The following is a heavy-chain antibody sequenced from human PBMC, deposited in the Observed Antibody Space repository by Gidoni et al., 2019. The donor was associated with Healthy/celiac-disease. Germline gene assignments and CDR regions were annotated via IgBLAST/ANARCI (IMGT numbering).Heavy chain of an antibody. CDR2: ISYDGSNK. CDR1: GFTFSSYA. Sequence: QVQLVESGGGVVQPGRSLMLSCAASGFTFSSYAMHWGRQAPGKGLEWVAVISYDGSNKYYADSVKGRFTISRDNSKNTLYLQMNSLRAEDTAVYYCARDPSFLCGGDCYPYFDYWGQGTLVTVSS. D-gene: IGHD2-21*02. V-gene: IGHV3-30-3*01. J-gene: IGHJ4*02. CDR3: ARDPSFLCGGDCYPYFDY.